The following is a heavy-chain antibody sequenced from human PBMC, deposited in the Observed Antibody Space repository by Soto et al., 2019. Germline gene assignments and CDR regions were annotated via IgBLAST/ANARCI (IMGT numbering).Heavy chain of an antibody. Sequence: WGSLRLSCAASGFTFSNYGTHWVRQAPGKGLEWVAIIWHDGNNKYYADSVRGRFIISRDNSKNRLYLQMNSLRAEDTAVYYCASDLVGASDSYGLDVWGQGTPVTVSS. CDR1: GFTFSNYG. CDR2: IWHDGNNK. D-gene: IGHD1-26*01. V-gene: IGHV3-33*01. CDR3: ASDLVGASDSYGLDV. J-gene: IGHJ6*02.